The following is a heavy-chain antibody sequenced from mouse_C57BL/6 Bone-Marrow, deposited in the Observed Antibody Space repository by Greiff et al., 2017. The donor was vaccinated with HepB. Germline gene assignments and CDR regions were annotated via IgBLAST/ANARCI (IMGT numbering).Heavy chain of an antibody. CDR3: AREGSSAYFAY. D-gene: IGHD6-1*01. V-gene: IGHV2-2*01. CDR2: IWSGGST. Sequence: VQLQQSGPGLVQPSQSLSITCTVSGFSLTSYGVHWVRQSPGKGLEWLGVIWSGGSTDYNAAFISRLSISKDNSKSQVFFKMNSLQADDTAIYYCAREGSSAYFAYWGQGTLVTVSA. CDR1: GFSLTSYG. J-gene: IGHJ3*01.